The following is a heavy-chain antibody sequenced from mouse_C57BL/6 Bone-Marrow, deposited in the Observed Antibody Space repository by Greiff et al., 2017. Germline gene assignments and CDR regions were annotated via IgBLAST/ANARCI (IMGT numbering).Heavy chain of an antibody. D-gene: IGHD2-5*01. CDR1: GYTFTDYY. J-gene: IGHJ4*01. Sequence: QVQLQQSGPELVKPGASVKISCKASGYTFTDYYINWVKQRPGQGLEWIGWIFPGSGSTYYNEKFKGKATLTVDKSSSTAYMLLSSLTSADSAVYFCARGGAYYSNYGHYYAMDYWGQGNSDTVSP. CDR3: ARGGAYYSNYGHYYAMDY. CDR2: IFPGSGST. V-gene: IGHV1-75*01.